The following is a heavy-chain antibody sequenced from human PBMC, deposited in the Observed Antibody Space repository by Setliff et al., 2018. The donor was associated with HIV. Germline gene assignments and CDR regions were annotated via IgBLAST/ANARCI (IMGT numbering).Heavy chain of an antibody. CDR1: GFTFSKYA. J-gene: IGHJ4*02. V-gene: IGHV3-23*01. CDR2: ISGSGGST. Sequence: LRLSCAASGFTFSKYAMSWVRQAPGKGLEWVSAISGSGGSTYYADSVKGRFTISRDNSKNTLYLQMNSLRAEDTAVYYCAKDVDYYDSSGYYDYWGQGTLVTVSS. D-gene: IGHD3-22*01. CDR3: AKDVDYYDSSGYYDY.